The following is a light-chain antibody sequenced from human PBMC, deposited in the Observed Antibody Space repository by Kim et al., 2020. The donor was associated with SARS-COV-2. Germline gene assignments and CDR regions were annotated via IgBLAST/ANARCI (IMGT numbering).Light chain of an antibody. CDR1: QSVSNNF. CDR3: QQYGTSYT. J-gene: IGKJ2*01. Sequence: ERVLTQSPGTLSLSPGERATLSCRASQSVSNNFLAWYQQKPGQAPRLLIYAASARPTAIPDRFSGSGFGTDFTLTISGLEPEDFALYYCQQYGTSYTFGQGTRLEI. CDR2: AAS. V-gene: IGKV3-20*01.